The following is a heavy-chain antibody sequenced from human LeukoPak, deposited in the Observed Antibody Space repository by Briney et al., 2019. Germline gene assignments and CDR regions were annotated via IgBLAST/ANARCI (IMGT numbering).Heavy chain of an antibody. J-gene: IGHJ4*02. D-gene: IGHD4-17*01. CDR2: SIPILGIA. CDR1: GGTFSSYA. V-gene: IGHV1-69*04. Sequence: SVKVSCKASGGTFSSYAISWVRQAPGQGLEWMGRSIPILGIANYAQKFQGRVTITADKSTSTAYMELSSLRSEDTAVYYCARGPGLRWSYYFDYWGQGTLVTVSS. CDR3: ARGPGLRWSYYFDY.